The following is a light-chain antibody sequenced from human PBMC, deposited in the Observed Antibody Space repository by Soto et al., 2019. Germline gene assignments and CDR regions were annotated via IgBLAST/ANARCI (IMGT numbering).Light chain of an antibody. V-gene: IGKV3-20*01. CDR3: QMYGSSPGT. Sequence: ESVLTQSPGTLSLSPGERATLSCRASQSVSSSYLAWYQQKPGQAPRLLIYGASSRATGIPDRFSGSGSGTDFTLTISRLEPEDFAVYYCQMYGSSPGTFGQGTKVEI. CDR2: GAS. J-gene: IGKJ1*01. CDR1: QSVSSSY.